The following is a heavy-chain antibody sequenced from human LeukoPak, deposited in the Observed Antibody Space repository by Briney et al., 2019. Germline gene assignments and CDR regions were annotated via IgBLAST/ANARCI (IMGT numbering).Heavy chain of an antibody. V-gene: IGHV3-21*01. CDR1: GFTFSDQS. J-gene: IGHJ4*02. CDR3: ARDREVNQRYFDY. CDR2: ISSNSLHI. Sequence: PGGSLRLSCAASGFTFSDQSMNWVRQAPGKGLEWVSSISSNSLHIFYADSVKGRFTISRDNSKNTLYLQMNSLRAEDTAVYYCARDREVNQRYFDYWGQGTLVTVSS. D-gene: IGHD1-14*01.